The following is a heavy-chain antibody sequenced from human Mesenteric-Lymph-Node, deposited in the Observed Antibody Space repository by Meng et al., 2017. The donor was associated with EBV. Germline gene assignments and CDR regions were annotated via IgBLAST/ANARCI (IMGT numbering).Heavy chain of an antibody. J-gene: IGHJ4*02. CDR1: GGSFSGYY. CDR2: IGEINHREIT. CDR3: ASRSGHSDY. D-gene: IGHD3-10*01. Sequence: QVQLPQWGAGVLTPSETLSLTCAVYGGSFSGYYWSWVRKPPGKGLEWIGEIGEINHREITNYSPSLKSRVTMSVDTSNNQFSLKLSSVTAADTAVYYCASRSGHSDYWGQGTLVTVSS. V-gene: IGHV4-34*01.